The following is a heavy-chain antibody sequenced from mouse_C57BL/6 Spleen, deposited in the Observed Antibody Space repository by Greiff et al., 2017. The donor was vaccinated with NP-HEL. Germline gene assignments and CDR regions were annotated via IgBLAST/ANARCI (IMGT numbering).Heavy chain of an antibody. Sequence: QVQLKQPGAELVRPGSSVKLSCKASGYTFTSFWMHWVKQRPIQGLEWIGNIDPSDSETHYNQKFKDKATLTVDKSSSTAYMQLSSLTSEDSAVYYCARYYYGTDDYWGQGTTLTVSS. CDR3: ARYYYGTDDY. CDR2: IDPSDSET. CDR1: GYTFTSFW. D-gene: IGHD1-1*01. V-gene: IGHV1-52*01. J-gene: IGHJ2*01.